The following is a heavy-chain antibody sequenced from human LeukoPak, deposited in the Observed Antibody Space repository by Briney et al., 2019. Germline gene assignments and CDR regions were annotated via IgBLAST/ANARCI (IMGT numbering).Heavy chain of an antibody. Sequence: SETLSLTCAVYGGSFSGYYWSWIRQPAGKGLEWIGRIYTSGSTNYNPSLKSRVTISVDTSKNQFSLKLSSVTAADTAVYYCARGYNWNDQNWFDPWGQGTLVTVSS. CDR2: IYTSGST. V-gene: IGHV4-59*10. J-gene: IGHJ5*02. CDR3: ARGYNWNDQNWFDP. D-gene: IGHD1-1*01. CDR1: GGSFSGYY.